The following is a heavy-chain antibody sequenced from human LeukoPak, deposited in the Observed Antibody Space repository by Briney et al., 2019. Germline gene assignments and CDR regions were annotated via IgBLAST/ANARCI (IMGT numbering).Heavy chain of an antibody. CDR1: GGSFSGYY. CDR2: INHSGST. D-gene: IGHD6-13*01. J-gene: IGHJ6*03. CDR3: ARHTIAPSHYMDV. Sequence: PSETLSLTCAVYGGSFSGYYWSWIRQPPGKGLEWIGEINHSGSTNYNPSLKSRVTISVDTSKNQFSLKLSSVTAADTAVYYCARHTIAPSHYMDVWGKGTTVTVSS. V-gene: IGHV4-34*01.